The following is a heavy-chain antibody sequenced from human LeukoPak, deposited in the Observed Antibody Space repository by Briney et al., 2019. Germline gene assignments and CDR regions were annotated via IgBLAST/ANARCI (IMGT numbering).Heavy chain of an antibody. CDR2: ISTSSSYI. CDR1: GFTFSSYS. Sequence: RGSLRLSCAASGFTFSSYSMNWVRQAPGKGLEWVSSISTSSSYIYYADSVKGRFTISRDNAKNSLYLQMNSLRAEDTAVYFCARQSGGPYNWFDPWGQGTLVTVSS. J-gene: IGHJ5*02. V-gene: IGHV3-21*01. D-gene: IGHD2-15*01. CDR3: ARQSGGPYNWFDP.